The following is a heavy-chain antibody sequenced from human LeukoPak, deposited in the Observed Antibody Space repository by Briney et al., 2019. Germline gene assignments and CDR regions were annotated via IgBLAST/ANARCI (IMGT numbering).Heavy chain of an antibody. CDR1: GFPFSSYE. J-gene: IGHJ4*02. V-gene: IGHV3-48*03. CDR2: ISSSGNKI. CDR3: AKDQRYYDSSGPAFDY. Sequence: TGGSLRLSCAASGFPFSSYEMNWVRQAPGKRLQWVSYISSSGNKIYYAASVKGRFTISRDNSKNTLYLQMNSLRAEDTAVYYCAKDQRYYDSSGPAFDYWGQGTLVTVSS. D-gene: IGHD3-22*01.